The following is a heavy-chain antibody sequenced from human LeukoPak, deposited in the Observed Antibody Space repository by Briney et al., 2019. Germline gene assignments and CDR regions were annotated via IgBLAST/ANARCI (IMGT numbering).Heavy chain of an antibody. Sequence: SSETLSLTCAVYGGSFSGYYWSWIRQPPGKGLEWIGEINHSGSTNYNPSPKSRVTISVDTSKKQFSLELSSVTAADTAVYYCAPRRDCYGSGSWPSGGMDVWGQGTTVTVSS. D-gene: IGHD3-10*01. J-gene: IGHJ6*02. CDR1: GGSFSGYY. CDR3: APRRDCYGSGSWPSGGMDV. CDR2: INHSGST. V-gene: IGHV4-34*01.